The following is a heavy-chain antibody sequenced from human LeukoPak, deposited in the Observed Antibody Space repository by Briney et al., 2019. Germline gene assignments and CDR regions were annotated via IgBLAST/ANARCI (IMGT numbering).Heavy chain of an antibody. J-gene: IGHJ4*02. CDR2: ISGSGGST. V-gene: IGHV3-23*01. CDR1: GFTLSSYA. CDR3: AKDLRGSGWPFDY. D-gene: IGHD6-19*01. Sequence: PGRSLRLSCAASGFTLSSYAMNWVRQAPGKGLEWVSGISGSGGSTYYADSVKGRFTISGDNSKNTLYLQMNSLRAEDTAIYYCAKDLRGSGWPFDYWGQGTLVAASS.